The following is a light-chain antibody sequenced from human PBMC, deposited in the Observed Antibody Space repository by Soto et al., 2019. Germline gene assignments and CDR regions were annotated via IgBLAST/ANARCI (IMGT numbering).Light chain of an antibody. V-gene: IGKV3-15*01. J-gene: IGKJ2*01. CDR3: QKYNNWPLYT. Sequence: EIVVTQSPATLSVSPGERATLSCRASQSVSSNLAWYQQKPGQAPRLLIYGASSRATGIPARFSGSGSGTEFTLTISSLQSEDFAVYYCQKYNNWPLYTFGQGTQGGYQ. CDR2: GAS. CDR1: QSVSSN.